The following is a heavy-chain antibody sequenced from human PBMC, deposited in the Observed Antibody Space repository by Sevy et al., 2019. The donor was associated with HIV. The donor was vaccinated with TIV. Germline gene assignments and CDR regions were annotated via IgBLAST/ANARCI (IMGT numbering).Heavy chain of an antibody. J-gene: IGHJ4*02. CDR1: GYSISSDYY. V-gene: IGHV4-38-2*01. CDR3: ARAIGTQVAGLYYFDY. D-gene: IGHD6-19*01. Sequence: LTCAVSGYSISSDYYWGWIRQPPGKGLEWIGSIYHSGYSYYNPSLKSRVTISVDTSKNQFSLKLSSVIAADTAVFYCARAIGTQVAGLYYFDYWGQGTLVTVSS. CDR2: IYHSGYS.